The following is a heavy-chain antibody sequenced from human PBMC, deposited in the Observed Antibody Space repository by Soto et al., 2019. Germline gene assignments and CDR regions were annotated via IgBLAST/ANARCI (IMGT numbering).Heavy chain of an antibody. CDR1: GYIFTTYS. CDR2: ISPNNGNT. CDR3: ASSEAAADDV. J-gene: IGHJ6*02. D-gene: IGHD6-13*01. Sequence: ASVKVSCKASGYIFTTYSIAWVRQAPGQGLEWVGWISPNNGNTNYAQNVQGRVTMTTDTSTTTAYMELRSLTSDDTAVYYCASSEAAADDVWGQGTTVTVSS. V-gene: IGHV1-18*04.